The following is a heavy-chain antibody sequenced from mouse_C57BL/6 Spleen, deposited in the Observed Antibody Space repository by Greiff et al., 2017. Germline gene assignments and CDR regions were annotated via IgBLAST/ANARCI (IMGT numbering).Heavy chain of an antibody. V-gene: IGHV1-80*01. D-gene: IGHD1-1*01. Sequence: QVQLKQSGAELVKPGASVKISCKASGYAFSSYWMNWVKQRPGKGLEWIGQIYPGDGDTNYNGTFKGKDTLTADKSSSKAYMQLSSLTSADSAVYICARAGYGSSSDYFDYWGQGTTLTVSS. J-gene: IGHJ2*01. CDR2: IYPGDGDT. CDR1: GYAFSSYW. CDR3: ARAGYGSSSDYFDY.